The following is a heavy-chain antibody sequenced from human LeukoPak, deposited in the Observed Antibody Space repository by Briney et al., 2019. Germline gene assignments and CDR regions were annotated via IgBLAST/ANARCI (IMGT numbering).Heavy chain of an antibody. J-gene: IGHJ4*02. CDR1: GYSISSGYY. CDR3: ARHGGHAGYYYFDY. CDR2: IYYSGST. V-gene: IGHV4-38-2*02. Sequence: SETLSLTCTVSGYSISSGYYWGWIRQPPGKGLEWIGSIYYSGSTYYNPSLKSRVTISVDTSKNQFSLKLSSVTAADTAVYYCARHGGHAGYYYFDYWGQGTLVTVSS. D-gene: IGHD2-15*01.